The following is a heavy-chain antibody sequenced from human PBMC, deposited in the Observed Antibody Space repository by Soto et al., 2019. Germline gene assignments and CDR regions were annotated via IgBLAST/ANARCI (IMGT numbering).Heavy chain of an antibody. CDR2: IYWNDDK. Sequence: QITLKESGPTLVKPTQTLTLTCTFSGFSLSTSGVGVGWIRQPPGKALGWLALIYWNDDKRYSPSLKSRLPITKDTSKNQVVLTMTNMDPVDTATYYCARRYYDILTGYYIPFDYWGQGTLVTVSS. CDR3: ARRYYDILTGYYIPFDY. D-gene: IGHD3-9*01. J-gene: IGHJ4*02. V-gene: IGHV2-5*01. CDR1: GFSLSTSGVG.